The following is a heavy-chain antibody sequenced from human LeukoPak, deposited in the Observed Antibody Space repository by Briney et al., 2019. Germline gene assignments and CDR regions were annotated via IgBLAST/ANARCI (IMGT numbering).Heavy chain of an antibody. CDR1: GFTFSSYG. CDR2: ISYDGSNK. J-gene: IGHJ4*02. Sequence: GGSLRLSCAASGFTFSSYGMHWVRQAPGKGLEWVAVISYDGSNKYYADSVKGRFTISRDNSKNTLYLQMNSLRAEDTAVYYCALPGYSSGWSSFDYWGQGTLVTVSS. CDR3: ALPGYSSGWSSFDY. V-gene: IGHV3-30*03. D-gene: IGHD6-19*01.